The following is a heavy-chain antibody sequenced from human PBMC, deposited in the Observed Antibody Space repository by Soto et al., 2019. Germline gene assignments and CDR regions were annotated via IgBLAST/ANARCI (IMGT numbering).Heavy chain of an antibody. J-gene: IGHJ5*02. CDR3: ARYGGPSLLHTWFDA. D-gene: IGHD3-16*01. CDR2: IYPHDAET. Sequence: VQLVQSGAEMKMAGESLKISCQGFGYGFFGYWIAWVRQTPERGLEWMAIIYPHDAETKYSPSFQGHVTLSVDLSISTAYLTWSSLKASDTATYYCARYGGPSLLHTWFDAWGQGTLVTVSS. CDR1: GYGFFGYW. V-gene: IGHV5-51*03.